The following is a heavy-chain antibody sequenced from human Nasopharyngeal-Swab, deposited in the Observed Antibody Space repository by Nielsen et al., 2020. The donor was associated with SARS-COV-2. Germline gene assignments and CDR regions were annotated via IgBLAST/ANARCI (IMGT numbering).Heavy chain of an antibody. CDR1: GFTFSSYA. D-gene: IGHD3-10*01. J-gene: IGHJ4*02. V-gene: IGHV3-21*01. CDR3: ARDPFSGY. CDR2: ISSSSSYI. Sequence: GGSLRLSCAASGFTFSSYAMSWVRQAPGKGLEWVSSISSSSSYIYYADSVKGRFTISRDNAKNSLYLQMNSLRAGDTAVYYCARDPFSGYWGQGTLVTVSS.